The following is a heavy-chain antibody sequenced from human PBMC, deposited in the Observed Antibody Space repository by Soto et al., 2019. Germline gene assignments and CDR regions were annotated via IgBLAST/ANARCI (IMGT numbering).Heavy chain of an antibody. Sequence: QVQLVQSGAEVKKPGASVKVSCKASGYTFTSYYMHWVRQAPGQGLAWMGIINPSGGSTSYAQKFQGRVTMTRDTSTSTVYMELSSLRSEDTAVYYCARDPSRIAARPPYYYGMDVWGQGTTVTVSS. V-gene: IGHV1-46*01. CDR2: INPSGGST. CDR3: ARDPSRIAARPPYYYGMDV. CDR1: GYTFTSYY. J-gene: IGHJ6*02. D-gene: IGHD6-6*01.